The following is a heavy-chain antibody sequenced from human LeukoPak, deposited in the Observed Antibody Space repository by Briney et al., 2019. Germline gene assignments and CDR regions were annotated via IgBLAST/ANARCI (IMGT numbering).Heavy chain of an antibody. CDR2: ISSSSSYI. J-gene: IGHJ6*02. CDR1: GFTFSSYS. Sequence: GGSLRLSCAASGFTFSSYSMNWVRQAPGKGLEWVSSISSSSSYIYYADPVKGRFTISRDNAKNSLYLQMNSLRAEDTAVYYCARDGPHYGMDVWGQGTTVTVSS. V-gene: IGHV3-21*01. CDR3: ARDGPHYGMDV.